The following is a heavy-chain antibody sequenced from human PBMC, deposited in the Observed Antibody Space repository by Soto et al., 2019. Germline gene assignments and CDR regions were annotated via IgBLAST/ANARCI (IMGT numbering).Heavy chain of an antibody. V-gene: IGHV1-69*04. Sequence: SVKVSCKASGGTFSSYTISWVRQAPGQGLEWMGRIIPILGIANYAQKFQGRVTITADKSTSTAYMELSSLRSEDTAVYYCARDNSKSTIFGVAIGWFDPWGQGTLVTLSS. CDR3: ARDNSKSTIFGVAIGWFDP. J-gene: IGHJ5*02. D-gene: IGHD3-3*01. CDR2: IIPILGIA. CDR1: GGTFSSYT.